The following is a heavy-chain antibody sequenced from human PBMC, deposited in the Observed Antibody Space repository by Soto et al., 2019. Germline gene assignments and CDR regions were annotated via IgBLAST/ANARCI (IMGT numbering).Heavy chain of an antibody. CDR1: GGSISSYY. V-gene: IGHV4-59*08. Sequence: QVQLQESGPGLVKPSETLSLTCTVSGGSISSYYWSWIRQSPRKGLEWIGYISDSVTTNSNPSLKGRVTVSVDTSKNQISLKLSSVTVADTAVYFCASSCLKYEECGRASHSVDFWGQGTLVTIAS. CDR3: ASSCLKYEECGRASHSVDF. D-gene: IGHD2-21*01. J-gene: IGHJ4*02. CDR2: ISDSVTT.